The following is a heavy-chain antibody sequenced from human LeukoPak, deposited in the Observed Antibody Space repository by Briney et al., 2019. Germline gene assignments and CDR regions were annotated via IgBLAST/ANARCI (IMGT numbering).Heavy chain of an antibody. CDR2: IIPIFGTA. V-gene: IGHV1-69*06. Sequence: GASVKVSCKASGGTFSSYAISWVRQAPGQGLEWMGGIIPIFGTANYAQKFQGGVTITADKSTSTAYMELSSLRSEDTAVYYCARGVLRYFDWLLNDAFDIWGQGTMVTVSS. CDR1: GGTFSSYA. CDR3: ARGVLRYFDWLLNDAFDI. J-gene: IGHJ3*02. D-gene: IGHD3-9*01.